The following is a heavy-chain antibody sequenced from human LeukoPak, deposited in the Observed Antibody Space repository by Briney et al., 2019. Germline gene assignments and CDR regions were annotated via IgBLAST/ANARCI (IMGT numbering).Heavy chain of an antibody. CDR2: ISSNGGST. V-gene: IGHV3-64*01. CDR3: ARDSLERNYSNYYYYYYYMDV. D-gene: IGHD4-11*01. J-gene: IGHJ6*03. Sequence: PGGSLRLSCAASGFTFSSYGMHWVRQAPGKGLEYVSAISSNGGSTYYANSVKGRFTISRDNSKNTLYLQMGSLRAEDMAVYYCARDSLERNYSNYYYYYYYMDVWGKGTTVTVSS. CDR1: GFTFSSYG.